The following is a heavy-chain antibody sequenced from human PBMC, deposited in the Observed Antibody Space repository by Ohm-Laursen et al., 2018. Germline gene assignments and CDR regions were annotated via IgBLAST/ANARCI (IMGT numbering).Heavy chain of an antibody. Sequence: ESLRISCKGSGYSFTSYWIGWVRQMPGKGLEWMGIIYPGDSDTRYSPSFQGQVTISADKSISTAYLQWSSLRASDTAMYYCARPEHEEYFQYWGQGTLVTVSS. CDR2: IYPGDSDT. D-gene: IGHD1/OR15-1a*01. V-gene: IGHV5-51*01. CDR3: ARPEHEEYFQY. J-gene: IGHJ1*01. CDR1: GYSFTSYW.